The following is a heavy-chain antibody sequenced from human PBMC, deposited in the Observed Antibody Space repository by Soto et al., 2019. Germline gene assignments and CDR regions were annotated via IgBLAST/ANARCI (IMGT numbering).Heavy chain of an antibody. Sequence: ASVKVSCKASGYTFTGYYMHWVRQAPGQGLEWMGWINPNSGGTNYAQKFQGRVTMTRDTSISTAYMELSRLRSDDTAVYYCARDRGAAAGSRYYYYGMEVWGKGTRVTVSS. CDR3: ARDRGAAAGSRYYYYGMEV. V-gene: IGHV1-2*02. CDR2: INPNSGGT. J-gene: IGHJ6*04. D-gene: IGHD6-13*01. CDR1: GYTFTGYY.